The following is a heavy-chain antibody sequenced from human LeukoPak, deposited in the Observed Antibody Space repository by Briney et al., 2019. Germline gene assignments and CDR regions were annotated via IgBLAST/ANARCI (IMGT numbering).Heavy chain of an antibody. J-gene: IGHJ4*02. V-gene: IGHV3-53*01. CDR3: ARGMISISQPLYFDY. Sequence: GGSLRLSCAASGFAVSSDYMSWVRQAPGKGLECVSVIYSGGRTYYADSVKGRFTISRDNSKNTLFLQMNSLRAEDTAVYYCARGMISISQPLYFDYWGQGTLVTVSS. CDR1: GFAVSSDY. CDR2: IYSGGRT. D-gene: IGHD1-14*01.